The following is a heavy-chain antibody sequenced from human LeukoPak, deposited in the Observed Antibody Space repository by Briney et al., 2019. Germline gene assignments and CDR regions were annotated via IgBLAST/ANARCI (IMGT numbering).Heavy chain of an antibody. V-gene: IGHV1-2*04. J-gene: IGHJ6*02. Sequence: ASVKVSCKASGYTFTGYYMHWVRQAPGQGLEWMGWINPNRGGTNYAQKFQGWVTMTRDTSISTAYMELSRLRSDDTAVYYCARDRIAVAGTDYYYGMDVWGQGTTVTVSS. CDR3: ARDRIAVAGTDYYYGMDV. CDR1: GYTFTGYY. CDR2: INPNRGGT. D-gene: IGHD6-19*01.